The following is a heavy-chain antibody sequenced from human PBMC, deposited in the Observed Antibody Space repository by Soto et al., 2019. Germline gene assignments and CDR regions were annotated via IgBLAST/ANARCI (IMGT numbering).Heavy chain of an antibody. CDR1: CGSIRSHD. D-gene: IGHD5-12*01. CDR3: ARQVATIWAGGFDP. CDR2: IYYSGST. V-gene: IGHV4-59*08. J-gene: IGHJ5*02. Sequence: PSETLCLTCTVSCGSIRSHDWRWIRQTTGKGLEWIGYIYYSGSTNYNPSLKSRVTISVDTSKNQFSLKLSSVTAADTAVYYCARQVATIWAGGFDPWGQGPLLTVSS.